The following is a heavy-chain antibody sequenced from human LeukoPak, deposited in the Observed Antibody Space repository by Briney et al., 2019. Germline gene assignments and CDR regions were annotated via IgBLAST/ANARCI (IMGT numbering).Heavy chain of an antibody. D-gene: IGHD6-19*01. Sequence: GGSLRLSCAASGFTFSSYNMNWVRQAPGKGLEWVSSISSSSSYIYYADSVKGRFTISRDNAKNSLYLQMNSLRAEDTAVYYCETGYSSGWYQYWGQGTLVTVSS. V-gene: IGHV3-21*06. CDR1: GFTFSSYN. CDR2: ISSSSSYI. J-gene: IGHJ4*02. CDR3: ETGYSSGWYQY.